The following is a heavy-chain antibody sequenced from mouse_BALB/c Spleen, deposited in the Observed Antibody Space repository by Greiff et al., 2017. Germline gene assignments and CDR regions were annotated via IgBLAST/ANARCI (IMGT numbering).Heavy chain of an antibody. Sequence: ESGPGLVQPSQSLSLTCSVTGYSITSGYYWNWIRQFPGNKLEWMGYISYDGSNNYNPSLKNRISITRDTSKNQFFLKLNSVTTEDTATYYCARFKFITTAPFAYWGQGTLVTVSA. J-gene: IGHJ3*01. CDR1: GYSITSGYY. D-gene: IGHD1-2*01. CDR3: ARFKFITTAPFAY. CDR2: ISYDGSN. V-gene: IGHV3-6*02.